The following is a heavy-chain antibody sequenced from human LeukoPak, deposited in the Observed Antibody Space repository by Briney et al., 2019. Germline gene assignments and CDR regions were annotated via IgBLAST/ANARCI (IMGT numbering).Heavy chain of an antibody. V-gene: IGHV1-69*04. Sequence: SVKVSCKAPGDTFSSYALTWVRQAPGQGVEWMGRIIPSLGIPNYARKFEGRATITAHKSTNTAYMELSSLKSEDTAVYFCARDQSRARYLDQWDQGTLVTVSS. CDR2: IIPSLGIP. CDR3: ARDQSRARYLDQ. J-gene: IGHJ4*02. CDR1: GDTFSSYA.